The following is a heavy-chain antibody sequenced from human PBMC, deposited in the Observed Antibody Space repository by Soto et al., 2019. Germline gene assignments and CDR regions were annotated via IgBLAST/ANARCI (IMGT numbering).Heavy chain of an antibody. Sequence: DVHLVESGGGLVQPGRSLRLSCGASGFSFDDYAMHWVRQAPGKGLEWVASIGWNSVNRDYADSVKGRFTISRDNAKNSLYLQMHSLIAEDTALYYCAKDVSGWSAGESPFPVDHWGQGTLVTVSS. CDR1: GFSFDDYA. CDR2: IGWNSVNR. J-gene: IGHJ4*02. CDR3: AKDVSGWSAGESPFPVDH. V-gene: IGHV3-9*01. D-gene: IGHD3-10*01.